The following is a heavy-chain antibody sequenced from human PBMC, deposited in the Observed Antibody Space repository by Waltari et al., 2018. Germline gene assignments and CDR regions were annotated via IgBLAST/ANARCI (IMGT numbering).Heavy chain of an antibody. Sequence: EVQLVESGGGLVQPGGSLRLSCAASGFTLSTRWMSWGRQAPGKGLEWVAKINQCGREKYYVDVMKGRVTISRDNAKNSLFLQMDSLRAEDTAVYFCAMAAGTLYWGQGTLVTVSS. D-gene: IGHD6-13*01. CDR3: AMAAGTLY. J-gene: IGHJ4*02. V-gene: IGHV3-7*01. CDR2: INQCGREK. CDR1: GFTLSTRW.